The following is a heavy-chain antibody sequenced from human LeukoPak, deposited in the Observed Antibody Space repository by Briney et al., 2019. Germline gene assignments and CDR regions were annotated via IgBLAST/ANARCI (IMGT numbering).Heavy chain of an antibody. CDR2: ISSSSSYI. CDR3: ASWDAYYYGSGSSIHHY. Sequence: GGSLRLSCAASGFTFSSYSMNWVRQAPGKGLEWVSSISSSSSYIYYADSVKGRFTISRDNAKNSLYLQMNSLRAEDTAVYYCASWDAYYYGSGSSIHHYWGQGTPVTVSS. J-gene: IGHJ4*02. CDR1: GFTFSSYS. D-gene: IGHD3-10*01. V-gene: IGHV3-21*01.